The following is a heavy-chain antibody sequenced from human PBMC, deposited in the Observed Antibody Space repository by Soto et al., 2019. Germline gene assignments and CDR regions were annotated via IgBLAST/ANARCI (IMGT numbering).Heavy chain of an antibody. Sequence: EVQLVESGGGLVQPGRSLRLSCAASGFTFDDHAMHWVRQAPGKGLEWVSGVNWNSRSIDYADSVKGRFTISRDNAKNSLSPQMHRLRPEDTDLSYCARGQGERSWYGGIAYWGQGTLVTVSS. D-gene: IGHD6-13*01. V-gene: IGHV3-9*01. J-gene: IGHJ4*02. CDR3: ARGQGERSWYGGIAY. CDR2: VNWNSRSI. CDR1: GFTFDDHA.